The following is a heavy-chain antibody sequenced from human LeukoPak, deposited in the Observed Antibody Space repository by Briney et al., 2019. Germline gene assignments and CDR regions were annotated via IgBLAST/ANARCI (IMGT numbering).Heavy chain of an antibody. J-gene: IGHJ5*02. D-gene: IGHD3-22*01. CDR3: ATSGYFNWFDP. CDR2: IYYSGST. CDR1: GGSISSGDYY. Sequence: SQTLSLTCTVSGGSISSGDYYWSWIRRPPGTGLEWIGYIYYSGSTYYNPSLKSRVTISVDTSKNQLSLKLSSVTAADTAVYYCATSGYFNWFDPWGQGTLVTVSS. V-gene: IGHV4-30-4*08.